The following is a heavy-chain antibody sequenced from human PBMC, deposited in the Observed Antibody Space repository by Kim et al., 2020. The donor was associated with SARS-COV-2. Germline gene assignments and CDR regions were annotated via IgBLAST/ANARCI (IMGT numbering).Heavy chain of an antibody. D-gene: IGHD2-8*01. J-gene: IGHJ6*02. CDR3: AREKVSRGYYYGMDV. V-gene: IGHV1-46*01. CDR1: GYTFTSYY. Sequence: ASVKVSCQASGYTFTSYYMHWVRQAPGQGLEWMGIINPSGGSTSYAQKFQGRVTMTRDTSTSTVYMELSSLRSEDTAVYYCAREKVSRGYYYGMDVWGQGTTVTVSS. CDR2: INPSGGST.